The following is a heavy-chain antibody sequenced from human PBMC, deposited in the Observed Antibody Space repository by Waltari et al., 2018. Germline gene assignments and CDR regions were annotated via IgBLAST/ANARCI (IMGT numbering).Heavy chain of an antibody. CDR2: IYSGGST. Sequence: EVQLVESGGGLIQPGGSLRLSCAASGFTVSSNYMSWVRQAPGKGLEWVSVIYSGGSTYYADSVKGRFTISRDNSKNTLYLQMNSLRAEDTAVYYCARDYYYDSSGYYSDYWGQGTLVTVSS. CDR3: ARDYYYDSSGYYSDY. V-gene: IGHV3-53*01. D-gene: IGHD3-22*01. CDR1: GFTVSSNY. J-gene: IGHJ4*02.